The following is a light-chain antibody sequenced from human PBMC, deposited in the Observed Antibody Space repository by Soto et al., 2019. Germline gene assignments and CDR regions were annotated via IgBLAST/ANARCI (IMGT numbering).Light chain of an antibody. Sequence: EIVMTQSPATLSVSPGERATLSCRASQSVSSNLAWYQQKPGQAPRLLIYGASTRATGIPARFSGSGSGTEFTLTISSLQSEDFAVYYCQQYYNWPPKVTFGQGTRLEIK. CDR2: GAS. V-gene: IGKV3-15*01. J-gene: IGKJ5*01. CDR3: QQYYNWPPKVT. CDR1: QSVSSN.